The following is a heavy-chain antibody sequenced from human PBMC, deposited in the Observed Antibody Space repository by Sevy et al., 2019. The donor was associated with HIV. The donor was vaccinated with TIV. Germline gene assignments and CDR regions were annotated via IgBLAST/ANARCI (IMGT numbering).Heavy chain of an antibody. D-gene: IGHD2-8*01. Sequence: GGSLRLSCAASGFTFSKYSMSWVRQPPGQGLAWVSTLSFGCGDLNYAASVKGRFTSSSENSKSSVYLQMNMLRPEYMAVYYCAREGGTKPHDYWGQGTLVTVSS. CDR2: LSFGCGDL. CDR1: GFTFSKYS. J-gene: IGHJ4*02. V-gene: IGHV3-23*01. CDR3: AREGGTKPHDY.